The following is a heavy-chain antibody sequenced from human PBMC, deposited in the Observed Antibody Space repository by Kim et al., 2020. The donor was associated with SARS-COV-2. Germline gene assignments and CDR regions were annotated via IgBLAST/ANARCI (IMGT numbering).Heavy chain of an antibody. CDR2: INAGNGNT. J-gene: IGHJ4*02. D-gene: IGHD5-12*01. CDR1: GYTFTSYA. Sequence: ASVKVSCKASGYTFTSYAMHWVRQAPGQRLEWMGWINAGNGNTKYSQKFQGRVTITRDTSASTAYMELSSLRSEDTAVYYCARDNVDIVATIESYFDYWGQGTLVTVSS. CDR3: ARDNVDIVATIESYFDY. V-gene: IGHV1-3*01.